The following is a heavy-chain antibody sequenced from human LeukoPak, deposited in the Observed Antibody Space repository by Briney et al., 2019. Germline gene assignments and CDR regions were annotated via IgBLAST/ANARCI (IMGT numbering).Heavy chain of an antibody. V-gene: IGHV3-23*01. CDR2: ISRSGSTK. J-gene: IGHJ2*01. D-gene: IGHD3-22*01. CDR3: ARVNYYDLFFDL. CDR1: GFTFSSYA. Sequence: GGSLRLSCAASGFTFSSYAMSWVRQAPGKGLEWVSSISRSGSTKYYADSVKGRFTISRDNSKNTLYLQMNSLRAEDTAVYYCARVNYYDLFFDLWGRGTVVTVSS.